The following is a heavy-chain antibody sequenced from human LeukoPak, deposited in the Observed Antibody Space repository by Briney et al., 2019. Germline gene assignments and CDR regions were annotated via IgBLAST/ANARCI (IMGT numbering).Heavy chain of an antibody. CDR2: VSPSHTTR. V-gene: IGHV1-18*04. CDR3: ARDYILPLETDNGDGFAI. J-gene: IGHJ3*02. D-gene: IGHD3-3*02. CDR1: GYTFTGYY. Sequence: ASVKVSCKASGYTFTGYYMHWVRQAPGKGLEWMGWVSPSHTTRVYAQQFQGRVTMTADTNTNTVSMELRSLTSDDTAVYFCARDYILPLETDNGDGFAIWGQGTVVSVSS.